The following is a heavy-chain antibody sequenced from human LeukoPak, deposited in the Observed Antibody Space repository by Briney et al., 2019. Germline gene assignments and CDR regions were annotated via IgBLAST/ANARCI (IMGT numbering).Heavy chain of an antibody. D-gene: IGHD3-10*01. V-gene: IGHV3-30-3*01. CDR1: GFTVSSNY. CDR2: ISYDGSNK. J-gene: IGHJ6*02. CDR3: ARLMVRGAYYYYYGMDV. Sequence: GGSLRLSCAASGFTVSSNYMSWVRQAPGKGLEWVAVISYDGSNKYYADSVKGRFTISRDNSKNTLYLQMNSLRAEDTAVYYCARLMVRGAYYYYYGMDVWGQGTTVTVSS.